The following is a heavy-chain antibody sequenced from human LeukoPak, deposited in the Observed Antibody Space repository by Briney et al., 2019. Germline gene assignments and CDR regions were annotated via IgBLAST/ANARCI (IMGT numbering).Heavy chain of an antibody. Sequence: PSETLSLTCTVSGGSISSYYWSWIRQPPGKGLEWIGYIYYSGSTNYNPSLKSRVTISVDTSKNQFSLKLSSVTAADTAVCYCAREDYGDYGSYWYFDLWGRGTLVTVSS. D-gene: IGHD4-17*01. CDR1: GGSISSYY. J-gene: IGHJ2*01. CDR2: IYYSGST. CDR3: AREDYGDYGSYWYFDL. V-gene: IGHV4-59*01.